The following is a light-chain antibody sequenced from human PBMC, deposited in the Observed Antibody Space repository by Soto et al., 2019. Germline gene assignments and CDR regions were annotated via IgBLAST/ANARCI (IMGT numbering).Light chain of an antibody. CDR3: QQYNSYSPVYT. CDR2: DAS. CDR1: QSISSW. J-gene: IGKJ2*01. Sequence: DIQMTQSPSTLSASVGDRVTITCRASQSISSWLAWYQQKPGKAPKLLIYDASSLESGVPSRFSGSGSGTESTLTISSLQPDDFATYYCQQYNSYSPVYTFGQGTKLEIK. V-gene: IGKV1-5*01.